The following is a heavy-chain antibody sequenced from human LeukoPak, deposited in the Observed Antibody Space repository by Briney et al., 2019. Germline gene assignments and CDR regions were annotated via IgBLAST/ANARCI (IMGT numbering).Heavy chain of an antibody. CDR3: AKEQRIRHCSEGVCTEGYYFDY. Sequence: GGSLTLSCTGTGFSFNMFAINWARQAPGQGLEWVSGVSRGGSSTNYADSVKGRFTVSRDRSTNTVVLQMNSLRPEDTALYYCAKEQRIRHCSEGVCTEGYYFDYWGQGTLVTVSS. V-gene: IGHV3-23*01. CDR2: VSRGGSST. CDR1: GFSFNMFA. J-gene: IGHJ4*02. D-gene: IGHD6-25*01.